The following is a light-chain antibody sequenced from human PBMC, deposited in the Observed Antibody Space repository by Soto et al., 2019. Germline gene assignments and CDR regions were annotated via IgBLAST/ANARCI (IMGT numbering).Light chain of an antibody. CDR1: GSNIGAGYD. CDR2: ENN. Sequence: QSVLTQPPSVSGAPGQRSTLSCTGGGSNIGAGYDVHWYRHLPGSAPKLVIFENNSRPSGVPDRFAGSKSGTSASRAITGLQAEDEADYYCQSYDSTLSAGVFVGGTKLAVL. J-gene: IGLJ3*02. CDR3: QSYDSTLSAGV. V-gene: IGLV1-40*01.